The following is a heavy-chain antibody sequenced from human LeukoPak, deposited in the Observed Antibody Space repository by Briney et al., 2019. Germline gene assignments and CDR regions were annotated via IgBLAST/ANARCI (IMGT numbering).Heavy chain of an antibody. CDR3: ARHRSDTGGKKGVNWFDP. CDR1: GGSIKNYY. CDR2: IYFGGTT. J-gene: IGHJ5*02. Sequence: SETLSLTCSVSGGSIKNYYWSWIRQPPGKGLEWLGNIYFGGTTDYNSSLKSRLTISVDKFKNQLSLNLQSVTAADTATYYCARHRSDTGGKKGVNWFDPWGQGTLVTVSS. D-gene: IGHD4-23*01. V-gene: IGHV4-59*01.